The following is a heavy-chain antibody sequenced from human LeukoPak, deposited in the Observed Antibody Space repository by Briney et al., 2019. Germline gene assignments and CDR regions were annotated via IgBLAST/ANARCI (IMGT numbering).Heavy chain of an antibody. Sequence: GGSLRLSCAASGFTFSNAWMSWVRQAPGKGLEWFGRIKSKTDGGTTDYAAPVKGRFTISRDDSKNTLYLQMNSLKTEDTAVYYCSGHPRHFDYWGQGTLVTVSS. CDR2: IKSKTDGGTT. CDR1: GFTFSNAW. J-gene: IGHJ4*02. D-gene: IGHD2-15*01. CDR3: SGHPRHFDY. V-gene: IGHV3-15*01.